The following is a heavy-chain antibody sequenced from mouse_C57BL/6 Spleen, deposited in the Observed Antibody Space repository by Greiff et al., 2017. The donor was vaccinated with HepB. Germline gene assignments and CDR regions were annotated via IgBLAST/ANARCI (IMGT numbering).Heavy chain of an antibody. CDR2: ILPGSGST. D-gene: IGHD2-4*01. V-gene: IGHV1-55*01. Sequence: VQLQQPGAELVKPGASVKMSCKASGYTFTSYWITWVKQRPGHGLEWIGEILPGSGSTNYNEKFKGKATFTADTSSNTAYMQLSSLTTEDSAIYYCARYRDYEWFAYWGQGTLVTVSA. CDR1: GYTFTSYW. CDR3: ARYRDYEWFAY. J-gene: IGHJ3*01.